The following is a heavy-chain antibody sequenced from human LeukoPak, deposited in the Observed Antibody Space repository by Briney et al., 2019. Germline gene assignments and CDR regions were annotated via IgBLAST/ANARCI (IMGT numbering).Heavy chain of an antibody. Sequence: GASVKVSCKASGYTFSTYYMHWVRQAPGPGLEWMGWINPSSGTTNSAQKFQGRVAMTRDTSIYTAYMELSGLRSDDTAVYYCARGPPTALVFDYWGQGALVTVSS. CDR2: INPSSGTT. CDR1: GYTFSTYY. V-gene: IGHV1-2*02. D-gene: IGHD5-18*01. J-gene: IGHJ4*02. CDR3: ARGPPTALVFDY.